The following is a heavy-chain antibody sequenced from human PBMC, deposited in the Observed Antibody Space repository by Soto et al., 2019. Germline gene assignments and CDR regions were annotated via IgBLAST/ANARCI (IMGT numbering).Heavy chain of an antibody. CDR1: NGSIINYY. V-gene: IGHV4-59*08. J-gene: IGHJ4*02. Sequence: PSETLSLTCTVSNGSIINYYWSWIRQPPGKRLEWIGYIFYSGSTNYNPSLESRVTMSVDTSKNQFSLKLSSVTAADTAVYFCARHDAGGIWRLWGQGPPVTVSS. CDR3: ARHDAGGIWRL. D-gene: IGHD3-10*01. CDR2: IFYSGST.